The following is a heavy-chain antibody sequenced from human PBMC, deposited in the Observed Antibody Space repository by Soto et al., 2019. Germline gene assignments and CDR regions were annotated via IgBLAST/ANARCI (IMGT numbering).Heavy chain of an antibody. CDR1: GGSFSGYF. V-gene: IGHV4-34*01. CDR3: ARTIFTYGSGWYWFDP. Sequence: KTSETVSLTCAVYGGSFSGYFWSWIRQPPGKGLEWIGEINHNKSTHYNPSLKSRVTISVDTSKNQFALKLSSVTAADTAVYYCARTIFTYGSGWYWFDPWGQGTLVTVSS. J-gene: IGHJ5*02. CDR2: INHNKST. D-gene: IGHD6-19*01.